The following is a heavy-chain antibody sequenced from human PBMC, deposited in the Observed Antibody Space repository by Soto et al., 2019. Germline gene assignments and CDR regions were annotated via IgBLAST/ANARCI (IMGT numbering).Heavy chain of an antibody. CDR2: IYHSGST. CDR1: GGSISSGGYS. D-gene: IGHD5-18*01. Sequence: TLSLTCAVSGGSISSGGYSWSWIRQPPGKGLEWIGYIYHSGSTYYNPSLKSRVTISVDRSKNQFSLKLSSVTAADTAVYYCARGYGRNFDYWGQGTLVTVSS. V-gene: IGHV4-30-2*01. CDR3: ARGYGRNFDY. J-gene: IGHJ4*02.